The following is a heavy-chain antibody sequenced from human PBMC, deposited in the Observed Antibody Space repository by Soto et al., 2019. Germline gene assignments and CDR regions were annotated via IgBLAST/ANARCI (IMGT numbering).Heavy chain of an antibody. D-gene: IGHD6-19*01. V-gene: IGHV4-4*02. Sequence: SETLSLTCAVSGGSISSSNWWSWVRQPPGKGLEWIGEIYHSGSTNYNPSLKSRVTISVDKSKNQFSLKLSSVTAADTAVYYCASSAVAGGGPGMDVWGQWTTVTVSS. J-gene: IGHJ6*02. CDR1: GGSISSSNW. CDR2: IYHSGST. CDR3: ASSAVAGGGPGMDV.